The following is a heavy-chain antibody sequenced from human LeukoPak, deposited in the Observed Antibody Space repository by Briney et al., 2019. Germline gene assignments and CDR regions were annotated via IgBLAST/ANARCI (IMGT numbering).Heavy chain of an antibody. Sequence: SQTLSLTCTVSGGSISSGGYYWSWIRQHPGKGLEWIGYIYYSGSIYYNPSLKSRVTISVDTSKNQFSLKLSSVTAADTAVYYCARDHCSSTSCYVGTSWFDPWGQGTLVTVSS. J-gene: IGHJ5*02. D-gene: IGHD2-2*01. CDR2: IYYSGSI. CDR1: GGSISSGGYY. CDR3: ARDHCSSTSCYVGTSWFDP. V-gene: IGHV4-31*03.